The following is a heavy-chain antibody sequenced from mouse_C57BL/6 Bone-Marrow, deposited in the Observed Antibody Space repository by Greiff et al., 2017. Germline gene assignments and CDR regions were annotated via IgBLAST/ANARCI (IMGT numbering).Heavy chain of an antibody. CDR2: INPSSGYT. CDR1: GYTFTSYW. Sequence: VQLQHSGAELAKPGASVKLSCKASGYTFTSYWMHWVKQRPGQGLEWIGYINPSSGYTKYNQKFKDKATLTADKSSSTAYMQLSSLTYEDSAVYYCARSPLGRPWYFDVWGTGTTVTVSS. J-gene: IGHJ1*03. CDR3: ARSPLGRPWYFDV. V-gene: IGHV1-7*01. D-gene: IGHD4-1*01.